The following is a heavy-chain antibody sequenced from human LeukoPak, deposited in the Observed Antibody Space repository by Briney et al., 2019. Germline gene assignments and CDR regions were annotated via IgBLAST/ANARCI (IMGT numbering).Heavy chain of an antibody. J-gene: IGHJ4*02. V-gene: IGHV4-39*07. CDR2: INHSGST. CDR1: GGSISTTYYY. CDR3: AKGGRGWYLDY. Sequence: KPSETLSLTCTVSGGSISTTYYYWGWIRQPPGKGLEWIGEINHSGSTKYNPSLKSRVTISVDTSKNQFSLDVTSVTAADTAVYYCAKGGRGWYLDYWAQGTLVTVSS. D-gene: IGHD6-19*01.